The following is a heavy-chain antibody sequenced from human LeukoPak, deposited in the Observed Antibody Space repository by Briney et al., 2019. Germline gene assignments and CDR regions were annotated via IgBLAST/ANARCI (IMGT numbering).Heavy chain of an antibody. J-gene: IGHJ4*02. CDR1: GGSISSSSYY. Sequence: SETLSLTCTVSGGSISSSSYYWGWIRQPPGKGLEWIGSIYYSGSTYYNPSLKSRVTISVDTSKNQFSLKLSSVTAADTAVYYCARDRVDTAMAYYFDYWGQGTLVTVSS. CDR3: ARDRVDTAMAYYFDY. D-gene: IGHD5-18*01. V-gene: IGHV4-39*07. CDR2: IYYSGST.